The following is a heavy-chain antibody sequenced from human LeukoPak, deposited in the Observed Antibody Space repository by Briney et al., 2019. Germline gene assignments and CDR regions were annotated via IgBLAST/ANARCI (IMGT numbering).Heavy chain of an antibody. D-gene: IGHD3-9*01. Sequence: GSLRLSCVASGFTFSSYWMHWVRQAPRKGLVWVSRINGDGRNINYADSVRGRFTISRDNAKNTLYLQMNTLRVEDTAVYYCTRDLMDYDLSTGLHHYYMDVWGQGTTVTVSS. V-gene: IGHV3-74*01. CDR1: GFTFSSYW. CDR2: INGDGRNI. J-gene: IGHJ6*02. CDR3: TRDLMDYDLSTGLHHYYMDV.